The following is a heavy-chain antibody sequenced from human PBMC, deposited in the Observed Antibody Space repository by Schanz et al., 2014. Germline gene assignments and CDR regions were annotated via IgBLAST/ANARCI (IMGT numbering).Heavy chain of an antibody. CDR2: VYYTGSA. Sequence: QMQLQGSGPGLVKPSETLSLTCAVSGGSISTYYWSWVRQPPGKGLEWLAYVYYTGSANYNPSLKGQPTISGEPPKNQFSRGLGPVTAADTAVYYCARLGSPHCRTSNCHYDWFGPWDQGTLVTVSS. CDR1: GGSISTYY. CDR3: ARLGSPHCRTSNCHYDWFGP. V-gene: IGHV4-59*08. J-gene: IGHJ5*02. D-gene: IGHD2-15*01.